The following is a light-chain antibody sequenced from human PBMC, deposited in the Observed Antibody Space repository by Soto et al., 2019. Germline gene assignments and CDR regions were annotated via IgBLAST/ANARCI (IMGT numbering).Light chain of an antibody. Sequence: EIVMTQSPATLSVSPGERATLSCRASQSVSSYLAWYQQKPGQAPRLLIYGASTRATGIPDRFSGSGSGTEFTLTISSLQSEDFAVYYCQQYNNWPRTFGQGTKVDIK. CDR1: QSVSSY. CDR3: QQYNNWPRT. CDR2: GAS. V-gene: IGKV3-15*01. J-gene: IGKJ1*01.